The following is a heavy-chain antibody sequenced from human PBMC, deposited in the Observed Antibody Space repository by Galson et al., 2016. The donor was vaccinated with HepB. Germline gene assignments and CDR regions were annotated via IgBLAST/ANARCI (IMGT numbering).Heavy chain of an antibody. CDR2: ISSDSSSI. J-gene: IGHJ6*03. CDR1: GFIFSRYN. CDR3: AREDYYYMDV. Sequence: SLRLSCAASGFIFSRYNINWVHQGPGKGLEWVSYISSDSSSISYADSVKGRLTISRDNAKNLVYLQMNSLRDEDTAVYYCAREDYYYMDVWGKGTTVTVSS. V-gene: IGHV3-48*02.